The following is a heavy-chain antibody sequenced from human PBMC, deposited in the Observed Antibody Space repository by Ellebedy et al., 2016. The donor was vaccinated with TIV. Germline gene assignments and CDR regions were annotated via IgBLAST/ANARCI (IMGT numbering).Heavy chain of an antibody. CDR3: ARDWTRGGGYFASWFDL. CDR2: VYHSGHT. CDR1: GGSINSDNY. J-gene: IGHJ5*02. Sequence: MPGGSLRLSCGVSGGSINSDNYWSWVRQSPGRGLEWIGEVYHSGHTNYNPSLRSRVSISVDKSKSQFSLRLRSMTAADTAVYYCARDWTRGGGYFASWFDLWGQGTPVTVSS. V-gene: IGHV4-4*02. D-gene: IGHD2/OR15-2a*01.